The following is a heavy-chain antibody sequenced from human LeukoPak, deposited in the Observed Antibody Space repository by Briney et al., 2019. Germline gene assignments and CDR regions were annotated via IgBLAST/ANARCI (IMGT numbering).Heavy chain of an antibody. J-gene: IGHJ6*03. V-gene: IGHV4-61*02. CDR3: ARGGVGYGDYGVDYYYYYMDV. D-gene: IGHD4-17*01. CDR1: GGSISSGSYY. Sequence: SETLSLTCTVSGGSISSGSYYWSWIRQPAGKGLEWIGRIYTSGSTNYNPSLKSRVTISVDTSKNQFSLKLSSVTAADTAVYYCARGGVGYGDYGVDYYYYYMDVWGKGTTVTISS. CDR2: IYTSGST.